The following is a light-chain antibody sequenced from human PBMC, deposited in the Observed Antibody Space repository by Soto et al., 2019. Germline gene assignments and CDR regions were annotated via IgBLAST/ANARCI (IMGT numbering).Light chain of an antibody. CDR1: QSVSIL. V-gene: IGKV3-15*01. Sequence: EIVMTQSPATLSVSPGERATLSCRASQSVSILLAWYQQKPGQAPRLLIYVASNRATGIPARFSGSGSGTEYTLTISNLQAEDFAVYYCQQFNNWPHTFGQGTRLEIK. J-gene: IGKJ5*01. CDR3: QQFNNWPHT. CDR2: VAS.